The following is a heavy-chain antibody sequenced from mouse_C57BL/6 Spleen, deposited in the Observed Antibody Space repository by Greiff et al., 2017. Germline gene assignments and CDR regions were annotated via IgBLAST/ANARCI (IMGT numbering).Heavy chain of an antibody. CDR3: ASPHYYGSSYGAMDY. CDR2: IYPRSGNT. D-gene: IGHD1-1*01. V-gene: IGHV1-81*01. CDR1: GYTFTSYG. J-gene: IGHJ4*01. Sequence: QVQLKQSGAELARPGASVKLSCKASGYTFTSYGISWVKQRTGQGLEWIGEIYPRSGNTYYNEKFKGKATLTADKSSSTAYMELRSLTSEDSAVYFCASPHYYGSSYGAMDYWGQGTSVTVSS.